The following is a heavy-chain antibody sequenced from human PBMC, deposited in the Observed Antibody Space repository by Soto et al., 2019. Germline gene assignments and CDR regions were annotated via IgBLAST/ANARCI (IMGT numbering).Heavy chain of an antibody. D-gene: IGHD3-22*01. CDR2: IIPILGIA. CDR1: GGTFSSYT. V-gene: IGHV1-69*02. J-gene: IGHJ4*02. Sequence: GASVKVSCKASGGTFSSYTISWVRQAPGQGLEWMGRIIPILGIANYAQKFQGRVTITADESTSTAYMELSSLRSEDTAVYYCARGHNHYYDSSGYWYSSFGYWGQGTLVTVSS. CDR3: ARGHNHYYDSSGYWYSSFGY.